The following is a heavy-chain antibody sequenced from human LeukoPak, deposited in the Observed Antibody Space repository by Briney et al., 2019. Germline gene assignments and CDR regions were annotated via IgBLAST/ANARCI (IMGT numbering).Heavy chain of an antibody. CDR2: IYYSGTT. V-gene: IGHV4-39*07. CDR3: AREWNYYTSGNKRVDAFDI. D-gene: IGHD3-10*01. J-gene: IGHJ3*02. CDR1: GGSISSTLYY. Sequence: SETLSLTCTVSGGSISSTLYYWGWIRQPPGKGLEWIVNIYYSGTTYYNPSLKSRVTISVNTSKKQFSLKVNSVTAADTAVYYCAREWNYYTSGNKRVDAFDIWGQGTMVTVSS.